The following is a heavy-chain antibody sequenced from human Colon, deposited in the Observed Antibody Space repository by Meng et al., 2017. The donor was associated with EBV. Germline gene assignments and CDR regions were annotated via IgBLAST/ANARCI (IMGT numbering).Heavy chain of an antibody. D-gene: IGHD7-27*01. J-gene: IGHJ2*01. CDR2: IHPSGSI. CDR3: SRGVDSYKLGNL. CDR1: GGSLSDYY. Sequence: PLQQRGAGLYKPSETLSLTCFVYGGSLSDYYCSWIRQSPGRGLEWIGEIHPSGSIFYNPSLQSRGTISVDTSKNQFSLNLNSVTAADTAVYFCSRGVDSYKLGNLWGRGTLVTVSS. V-gene: IGHV4-34*02.